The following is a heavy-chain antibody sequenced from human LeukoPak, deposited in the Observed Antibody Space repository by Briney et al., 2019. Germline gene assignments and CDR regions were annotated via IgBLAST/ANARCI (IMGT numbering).Heavy chain of an antibody. CDR1: GYSISSGYY. CDR3: ARKRDGSHFDL. J-gene: IGHJ2*01. CDR2: IYLSGST. Sequence: SETLSLTCTVSGYSISSGYYCGWIRQPPGKGLEWIGSIYLSGSTSYNPSLKSRVTISVDASKNLFSLKLSSVTAADTAVYYCARKRDGSHFDLWGRGSLVTVSS. V-gene: IGHV4-38-2*02. D-gene: IGHD1-26*01.